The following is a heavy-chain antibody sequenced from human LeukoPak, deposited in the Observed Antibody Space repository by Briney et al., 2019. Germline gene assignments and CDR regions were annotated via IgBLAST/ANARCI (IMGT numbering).Heavy chain of an antibody. V-gene: IGHV1-24*01. J-gene: IGHJ5*02. Sequence: ASVKVSRKVSGYTLTELSMHWVRQAPGKGLEGMGGFDPEDGETIYAQKFQGRVTMTEDTSTDTAYMELSSLRSEDTAVYYCATGKIKGWRKASFDPWGQGTLVTVSS. CDR3: ATGKIKGWRKASFDP. D-gene: IGHD1-14*01. CDR1: GYTLTELS. CDR2: FDPEDGET.